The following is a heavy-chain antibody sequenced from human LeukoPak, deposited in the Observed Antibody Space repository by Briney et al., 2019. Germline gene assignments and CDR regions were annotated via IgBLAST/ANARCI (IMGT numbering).Heavy chain of an antibody. CDR2: IYHSGST. Sequence: SETLSLTCAVSGYSISSGYYWGWIRQPPGKGLEWIGSIYHSGSTYYNPSLKSRVTISVDTSKNQFSLKLSSVTAADTAVYYCARDCSSGWYIALFGYWGQGTLVTVSS. CDR3: ARDCSSGWYIALFGY. D-gene: IGHD6-19*01. J-gene: IGHJ4*02. V-gene: IGHV4-38-2*02. CDR1: GYSISSGYY.